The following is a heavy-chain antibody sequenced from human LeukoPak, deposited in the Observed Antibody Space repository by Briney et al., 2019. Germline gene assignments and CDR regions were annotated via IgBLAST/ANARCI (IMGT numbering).Heavy chain of an antibody. CDR1: GFIFSTYS. Sequence: PGGSLRLSCAASGFIFSTYSMNWVRQAPGKGLEWVAIISYDGSNKDYADSAKGRFTISRDNSKNTLNLQMNSLRGEDTAVYYCARDSDNWNYDFWGQGTLVTVSS. V-gene: IGHV3-30*03. CDR2: ISYDGSNK. J-gene: IGHJ4*02. D-gene: IGHD1-7*01. CDR3: ARDSDNWNYDF.